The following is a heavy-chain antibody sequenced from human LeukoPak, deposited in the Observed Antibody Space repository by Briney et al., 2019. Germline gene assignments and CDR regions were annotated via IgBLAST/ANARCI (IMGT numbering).Heavy chain of an antibody. D-gene: IGHD5-18*01. CDR3: ARGGRWLQGTYFDY. CDR1: GGSFSGYY. Sequence: SETLSLTYAVYGGSFSGYYWSWIRQPPGKGLEWIGEINHSGSTNYNPSLKSRVTISVDTYKNQFSLKLSSVTAADAAVYYCARGGRWLQGTYFDYWGQGTLVTVSS. V-gene: IGHV4-34*01. J-gene: IGHJ4*02. CDR2: INHSGST.